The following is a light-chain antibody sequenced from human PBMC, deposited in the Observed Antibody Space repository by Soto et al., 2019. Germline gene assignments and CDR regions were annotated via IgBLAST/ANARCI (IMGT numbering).Light chain of an antibody. Sequence: QSVLTQPPSVSGAAGQRVTISCTEGSSNIGAGYDVHWYQQLPGTAPKLLIYGNSNRPSGVPDRFSGSKSGTSASLAITGLQAEDEAYYYCQSYDSSLSGWVFGGGTKLTV. CDR2: GNS. CDR3: QSYDSSLSGWV. J-gene: IGLJ3*02. V-gene: IGLV1-40*01. CDR1: SSNIGAGYD.